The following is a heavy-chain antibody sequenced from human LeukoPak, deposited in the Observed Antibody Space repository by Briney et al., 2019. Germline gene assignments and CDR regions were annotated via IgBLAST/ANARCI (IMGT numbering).Heavy chain of an antibody. J-gene: IGHJ6*02. CDR1: GFTVSSNY. CDR2: IYSGGST. Sequence: GGSLRLSCAASGFTVSSNYMSWVRQAPGKGLEWVSVIYSGGSTYYADSVKGRFTISRDNSKNTLYLQMNSLRAEDTAVYYCAREREQQLASVYYYYYGMDVWGQGTTVTVSS. V-gene: IGHV3-66*01. CDR3: AREREQQLASVYYYYYGMDV. D-gene: IGHD6-13*01.